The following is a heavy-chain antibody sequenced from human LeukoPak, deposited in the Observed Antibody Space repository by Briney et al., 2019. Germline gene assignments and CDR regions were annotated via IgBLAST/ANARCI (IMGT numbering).Heavy chain of an antibody. D-gene: IGHD3-10*01. CDR3: AKAEGSGNQPFDY. CDR2: ISGGGGTT. CDR1: GFTFSSYA. Sequence: GGSLRLSCAASGFTFSSYAMSWVRQAPGKGLQWVSFISGGGGTTYYADSVKGRFTVSRDNSKNTLYLQMSSLRAEDTAVYYCAKAEGSGNQPFDYWGQGTLVTVSS. J-gene: IGHJ4*02. V-gene: IGHV3-23*01.